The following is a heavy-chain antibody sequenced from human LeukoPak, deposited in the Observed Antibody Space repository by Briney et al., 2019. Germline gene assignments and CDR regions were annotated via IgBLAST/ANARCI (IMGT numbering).Heavy chain of an antibody. J-gene: IGHJ3*02. V-gene: IGHV1-2*02. Sequence: ASVTVSCKASGYTFTGYYMHWVRQAPGQGLEWMGWINPNSGGTNYAQKFQGRVTMARDTSISTAYMELSRLRSDDTAVYYRARGGGAARAFDIWGQGTMVTVSS. D-gene: IGHD3-10*01. CDR3: ARGGGAARAFDI. CDR2: INPNSGGT. CDR1: GYTFTGYY.